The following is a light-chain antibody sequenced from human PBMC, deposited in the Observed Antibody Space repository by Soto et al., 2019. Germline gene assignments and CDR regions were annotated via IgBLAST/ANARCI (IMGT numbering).Light chain of an antibody. V-gene: IGKV1-39*01. CDR2: AAT. Sequence: DIQMTQSPSSLSASLGDRVTITCRASQSINNYLNWYQQEEGKAPKLLIYAATSLQSGVPSRFSGSGSGTDFTLTISSLQPADFATYYCQQSYNSPYTFGLGTKLEIK. J-gene: IGKJ2*01. CDR3: QQSYNSPYT. CDR1: QSINNY.